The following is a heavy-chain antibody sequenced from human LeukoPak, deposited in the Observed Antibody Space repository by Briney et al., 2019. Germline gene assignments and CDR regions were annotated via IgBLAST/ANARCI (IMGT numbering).Heavy chain of an antibody. V-gene: IGHV3-30-3*01. D-gene: IGHD3-3*01. Sequence: XXSLRLSCAASGFTFSSYAMHWVRQAPGKGLEWVAVISYDGSNKYYADSVKGRFTISRDNSKNTLYLQMNSLRAEDTAVYYCARSLRFLEWLLPFDYWGQGTLVTVSS. CDR2: ISYDGSNK. CDR3: ARSLRFLEWLLPFDY. J-gene: IGHJ4*02. CDR1: GFTFSSYA.